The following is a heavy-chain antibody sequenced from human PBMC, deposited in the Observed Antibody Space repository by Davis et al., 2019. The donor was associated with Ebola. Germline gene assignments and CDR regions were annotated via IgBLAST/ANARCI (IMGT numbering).Heavy chain of an antibody. D-gene: IGHD3-10*01. CDR3: AKDQRWDYYGSGHYYYAMNV. V-gene: IGHV3-30*18. Sequence: GESLKISCAASGFTFTSYGMHWVRQAPGKGLEWVAVVSYDGNTEYYADSVKGRFTISRDNSENTLFLQMNSLRPEDTAVYYCAKDQRWDYYGSGHYYYAMNVWGKGTTVTVSS. CDR2: VSYDGNTE. CDR1: GFTFTSYG. J-gene: IGHJ6*04.